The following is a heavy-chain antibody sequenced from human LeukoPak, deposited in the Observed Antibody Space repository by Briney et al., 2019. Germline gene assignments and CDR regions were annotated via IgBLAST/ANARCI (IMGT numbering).Heavy chain of an antibody. Sequence: QPGGSLRLSCAASGFTFSSYAMSWVRQAPGKGLEWVANIKQDGSEKYYVDSVKGRFTISRDNAKNSLYLQMNSLRAEDTAVYYCAREYYDFWSGYYGGANDAFDIWGQGTMVTVSS. CDR1: GFTFSSYA. CDR3: AREYYDFWSGYYGGANDAFDI. J-gene: IGHJ3*02. D-gene: IGHD3-3*01. CDR2: IKQDGSEK. V-gene: IGHV3-7*03.